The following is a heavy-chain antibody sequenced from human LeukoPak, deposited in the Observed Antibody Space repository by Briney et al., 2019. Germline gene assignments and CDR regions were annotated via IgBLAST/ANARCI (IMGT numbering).Heavy chain of an antibody. Sequence: SETLSLTCTVSDGSISGYYWSWIRQPPGKGLEWIGEINHSGSTNYNPSLKSRVTISVDTSKNQFSLKLSSVTAADTAVYYCARSFDYWGQGTLVTVSS. V-gene: IGHV4-34*01. CDR1: DGSISGYY. CDR3: ARSFDY. J-gene: IGHJ4*02. CDR2: INHSGST.